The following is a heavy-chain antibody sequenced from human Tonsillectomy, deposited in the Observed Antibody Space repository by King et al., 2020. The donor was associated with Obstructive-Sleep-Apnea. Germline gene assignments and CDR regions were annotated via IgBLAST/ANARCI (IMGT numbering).Heavy chain of an antibody. CDR2: IYYSGST. CDR3: ARGTGLRDDAFDI. D-gene: IGHD4-17*01. Sequence: PLQESGPGLVKPSETLSLTCTVSGGSISSYYWSWIRQPPGKGLEWIGYIYYSGSTNYNPSLKSRVTISVDTSKNQFSLKLSSVTAADTAVYYCARGTGLRDDAFDIWGQGTMVTVSS. J-gene: IGHJ3*02. CDR1: GGSISSYY. V-gene: IGHV4-59*01.